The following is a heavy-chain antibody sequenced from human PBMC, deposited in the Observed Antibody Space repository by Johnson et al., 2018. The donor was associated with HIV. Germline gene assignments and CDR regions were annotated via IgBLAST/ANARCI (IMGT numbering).Heavy chain of an antibody. CDR3: ARGAFLKVYVSDDAFDI. CDR2: IRYDGSNG. V-gene: IGHV3-30*02. Sequence: QVQLVESGGGVVQPGGSLRLSCAASGFIFSSYGMQWVRQAPGKGLEWVAFIRYDGSNGYYVDSVEGRFTISRDNSRNTLYLQMSSLRVEDTAVYYCARGAFLKVYVSDDAFDIWGQGTMVTVSS. J-gene: IGHJ3*02. CDR1: GFIFSSYG. D-gene: IGHD2-8*01.